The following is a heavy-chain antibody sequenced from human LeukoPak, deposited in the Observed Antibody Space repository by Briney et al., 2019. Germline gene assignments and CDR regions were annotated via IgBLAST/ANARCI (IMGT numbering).Heavy chain of an antibody. CDR2: VKPDGGDK. CDR1: GFTFSSYW. V-gene: IGHV3-7*05. J-gene: IGHJ4*02. CDR3: ARDLDY. Sequence: PGGSRRLSCAASGFTFSSYWMDWFRQAPGKGLEWVANVKPDGGDKYYADSVKGRFTIFRDNVKNSLYLQMNDLRAEDTAVYYCARDLDYWGQGTLVTVSS.